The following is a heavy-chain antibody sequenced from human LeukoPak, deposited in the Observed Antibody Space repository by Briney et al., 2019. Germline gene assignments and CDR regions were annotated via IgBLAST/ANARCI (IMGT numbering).Heavy chain of an antibody. CDR3: AKVVAGDYSPFDY. CDR2: ISYDGSNK. CDR1: GFTFSSYA. D-gene: IGHD4-17*01. Sequence: PGGSLRLSCAASGFTFSSYAMHWVRQAPGKGLEWVAVISYDGSNKYYADSVKGRFTISRDNSKNTVYLQMNSLRAEDTALYYCAKVVAGDYSPFDYWGQGTLVTVSS. V-gene: IGHV3-30-3*01. J-gene: IGHJ4*02.